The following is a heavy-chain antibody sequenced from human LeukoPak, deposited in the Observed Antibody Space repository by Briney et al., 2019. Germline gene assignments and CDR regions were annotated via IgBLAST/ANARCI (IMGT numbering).Heavy chain of an antibody. D-gene: IGHD3-10*01. CDR2: INPNSGGT. CDR1: GYTFTGYY. CDR3: ARDGRILWFGEQTFDY. J-gene: IGHJ4*02. V-gene: IGHV1-2*02. Sequence: GASVKVSCKASGYTFTGYYMHWVRQAPGQGLEWMGWINPNSGGTNYAQKFQGRVTMTRDTSISTAYMELSRLRSDDTAVYYCARDGRILWFGEQTFDYWGQGTLVTVSS.